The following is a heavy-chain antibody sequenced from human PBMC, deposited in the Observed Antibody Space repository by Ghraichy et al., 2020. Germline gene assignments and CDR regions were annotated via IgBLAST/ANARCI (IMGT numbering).Heavy chain of an antibody. CDR1: GFTFSNYV. V-gene: IGHV3-23*01. J-gene: IGHJ5*02. CDR3: AKAWGYCSGGTCPSYNWFAP. CDR2: IGASGGST. Sequence: GESLNISCAASGFTFSNYVMSWVRQAPGKGLEWVSTIGASGGSTYYADSVKGRFTISRDNSKNTLYLQMDSLRAEDAAVYYCAKAWGYCSGGTCPSYNWFAPWGQGTRVTVSS. D-gene: IGHD2-15*01.